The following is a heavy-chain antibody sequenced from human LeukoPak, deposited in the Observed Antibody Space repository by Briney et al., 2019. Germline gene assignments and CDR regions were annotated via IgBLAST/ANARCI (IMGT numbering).Heavy chain of an antibody. CDR1: GFTFNSYW. D-gene: IGHD3-16*01. CDR2: IKQDGSQK. J-gene: IGHJ4*02. Sequence: GGSLRLSCAASGFTFNSYWMSWVRQAPGKGLEWVANIKQDGSQKYYVDSVKGRFTISRDNAKNSLYLQMNNLTAEDAAVYYCARGGTTATPKNFDYWGQGTLVTVSS. CDR3: ARGGTTATPKNFDY. V-gene: IGHV3-7*01.